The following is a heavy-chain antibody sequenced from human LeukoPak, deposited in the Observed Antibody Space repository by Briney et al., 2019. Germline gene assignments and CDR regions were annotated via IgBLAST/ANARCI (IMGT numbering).Heavy chain of an antibody. Sequence: GGSLRLSCEASGFTFSSHWMHWVRQAPGKGLEWVSIITSGGSTYYADSVKGRFTIFRDNSKDKVFLQMDSLRGDDTAVYYCARGRDGYNTHFDYWGQGTLVTVSS. CDR2: ITSGGST. J-gene: IGHJ4*02. CDR3: ARGRDGYNTHFDY. CDR1: GFTFSSHW. V-gene: IGHV3-53*01. D-gene: IGHD5-24*01.